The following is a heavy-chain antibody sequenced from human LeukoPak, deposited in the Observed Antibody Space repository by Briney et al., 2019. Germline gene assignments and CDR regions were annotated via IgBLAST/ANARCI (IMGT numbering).Heavy chain of an antibody. D-gene: IGHD4-23*01. CDR1: GFTFSTYW. CDR2: INTDGSNT. CDR3: ARAPVPGGWFDP. V-gene: IGHV3-74*01. J-gene: IGHJ5*02. Sequence: PGGSLRLSCAASGFTFSTYWMHWVRQAPGKGLVWVSRINTDGSNTNYADSVKGRFTVSRDNAENTLYLQMNSLRAEDTAVYYCARAPVPGGWFDPWGQGTLVTVSS.